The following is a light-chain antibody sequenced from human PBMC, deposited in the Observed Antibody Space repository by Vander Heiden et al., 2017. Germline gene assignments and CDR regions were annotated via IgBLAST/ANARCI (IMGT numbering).Light chain of an antibody. CDR2: WAS. CDR3: QQYYTTLT. Sequence: IVMTQSPDSLAVSLGETATINCKASQSVLYSSNNQNYLAWYRQKPGQPPELLIYWASTRESGVPDRFSGSGSGTDFTLPISSLQAEDVAVYYCQQYYTTLTFGQGTRLEIK. CDR1: QSVLYSSNNQNY. V-gene: IGKV4-1*01. J-gene: IGKJ5*01.